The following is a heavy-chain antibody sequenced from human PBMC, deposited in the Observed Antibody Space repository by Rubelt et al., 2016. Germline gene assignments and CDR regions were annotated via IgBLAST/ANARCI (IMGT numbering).Heavy chain of an antibody. CDR2: IYSSGIT. J-gene: IGHJ6*02. D-gene: IGHD1-26*01. Sequence: QVQLQESGPGLVKPSETLSLTCTVSGGSISSYYWSWIRQPAGKGLEWIGRIYSSGITNYNPSLKSRVIMSVDTSKNQFSLKLCSVTAADTAVYYCARGIVGATRSSYYGMDVWGQGTTVTVAS. V-gene: IGHV4-4*07. CDR3: ARGIVGATRSSYYGMDV. CDR1: GGSISSYY.